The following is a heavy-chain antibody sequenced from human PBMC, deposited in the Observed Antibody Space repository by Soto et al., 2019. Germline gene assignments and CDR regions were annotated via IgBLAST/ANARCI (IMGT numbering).Heavy chain of an antibody. Sequence: QVQLVQSGAEVKKPGSSVRGSCKASGGTFSSYAISWVRQAPGQGLEWMGGIIPIFGTENYAQKLQGRVTITADECTSTAYMELSSLRSEDTAVYYRARDRIAGSKYYYGMDVGGQGPTVTVSS. CDR1: GGTFSSYA. J-gene: IGHJ6*02. CDR2: IIPIFGTE. V-gene: IGHV1-69*01. CDR3: ARDRIAGSKYYYGMDV. D-gene: IGHD6-13*01.